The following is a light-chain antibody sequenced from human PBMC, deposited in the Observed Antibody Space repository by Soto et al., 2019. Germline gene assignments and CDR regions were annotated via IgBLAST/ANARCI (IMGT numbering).Light chain of an antibody. CDR2: EVS. Sequence: QSVLTQPASVSGSPGQSIAISCTGTSSDVGGYNYVSWYQQHPGKAPKLMIHEVSNRPSGISDRFSGSKSGNTASLTISGLQAVDEDDYYCISNTSYSPRVFGTGTMV. J-gene: IGLJ1*01. V-gene: IGLV2-14*01. CDR3: ISNTSYSPRV. CDR1: SSDVGGYNY.